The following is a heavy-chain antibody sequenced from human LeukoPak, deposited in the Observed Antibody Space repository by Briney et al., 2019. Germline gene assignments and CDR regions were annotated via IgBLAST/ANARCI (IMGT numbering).Heavy chain of an antibody. CDR2: IIPIFGTA. D-gene: IGHD6-13*01. V-gene: IGHV1-69*13. Sequence: SLKVSCKASGYTFTSYAMNWVRQAPGQGLEWMGGIIPIFGTANYAQKFQGRVTITADESTSTAYMELSSLRSEDTAVYYCARGIAAGTTTIPFDYWGQGTLVTVSS. CDR1: GYTFTSYA. J-gene: IGHJ4*02. CDR3: ARGIAAGTTTIPFDY.